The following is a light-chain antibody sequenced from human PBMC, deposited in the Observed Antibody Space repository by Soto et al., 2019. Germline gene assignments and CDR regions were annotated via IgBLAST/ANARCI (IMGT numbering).Light chain of an antibody. CDR1: QSLLHSNGYNY. CDR2: LGS. Sequence: DIVMTQSPLSLPVTPGEPASISCRSSQSLLHSNGYNYLDWYLQKPGQSPQLLIYLGSSRASGVPDRFSGSGSGTDFTLKIRRVEAEDVGVYYCMQALEAPQLTFGGGTTVDIK. CDR3: MQALEAPQLT. J-gene: IGKJ4*01. V-gene: IGKV2-28*01.